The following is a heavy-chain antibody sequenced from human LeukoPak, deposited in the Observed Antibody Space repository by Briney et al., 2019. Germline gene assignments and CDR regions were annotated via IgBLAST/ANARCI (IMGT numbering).Heavy chain of an antibody. J-gene: IGHJ5*02. D-gene: IGHD1-26*01. Sequence: PSETLSLTCTVSGASISSHYWCWIRQTPGTGLEWIGDIYDRGSTTYNPSLKSRVSISVDTSRNQFSLNLRSVTAADTAVYYCAKIEVGRFDPWGQGTLVTVSS. CDR1: GASISSHY. V-gene: IGHV4-59*11. CDR2: IYDRGST. CDR3: AKIEVGRFDP.